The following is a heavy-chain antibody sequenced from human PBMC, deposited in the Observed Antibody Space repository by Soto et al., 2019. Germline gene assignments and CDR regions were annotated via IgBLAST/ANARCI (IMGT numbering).Heavy chain of an antibody. J-gene: IGHJ3*02. Sequence: QVQLVQSGAEVQKPGASVKVSCKASGYTFTSYAIHWVRQAPGPRLEWMGWINAGNGNTQYPQKFQGRVTITRDTSASIAYMEVSSLRSEDTALYYCAREQSGEIMTMTDAFDIWGQGTMVTVSS. CDR1: GYTFTSYA. V-gene: IGHV1-3*01. D-gene: IGHD3-16*01. CDR3: AREQSGEIMTMTDAFDI. CDR2: INAGNGNT.